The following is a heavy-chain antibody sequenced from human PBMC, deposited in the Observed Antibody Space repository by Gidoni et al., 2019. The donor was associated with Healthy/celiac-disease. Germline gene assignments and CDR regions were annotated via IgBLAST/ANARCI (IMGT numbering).Heavy chain of an antibody. V-gene: IGHV3-23*01. CDR3: AKDRAAIAAADGYFDY. Sequence: EVQLLESGVGLVQPGGSLRLSCAASGFTFSSYAMSWVRQAPGKGLEWVSAISGSGGSTYYADSVKGRFTISRDNSKNTLYLQMNSLRAEDTAVYYCAKDRAAIAAADGYFDYWGQGTLVTVSS. CDR1: GFTFSSYA. CDR2: ISGSGGST. J-gene: IGHJ4*02. D-gene: IGHD6-13*01.